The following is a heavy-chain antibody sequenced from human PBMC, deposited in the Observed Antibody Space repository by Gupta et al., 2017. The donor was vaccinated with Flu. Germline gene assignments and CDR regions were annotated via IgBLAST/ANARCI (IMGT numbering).Heavy chain of an antibody. CDR2: INAGNGNT. D-gene: IGHD3-22*01. J-gene: IGHJ4*02. CDR1: GYTFTSYA. V-gene: IGHV1-3*01. CDR3: ARSTMIVITYYFDY. Sequence: QVQLVQSGAEVKKPGASVKVSCKASGYTFTSYAMHWVRQAPGQRLEWMGWINAGNGNTKYSQKFQGRVTITRDTSASTAYMELSSLRSEDTAVYYCARSTMIVITYYFDYWGQGTLVTVSS.